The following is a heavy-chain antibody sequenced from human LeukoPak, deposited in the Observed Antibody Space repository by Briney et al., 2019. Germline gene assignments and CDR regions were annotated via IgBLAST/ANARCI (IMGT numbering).Heavy chain of an antibody. J-gene: IGHJ4*02. CDR2: MNPNSGNT. D-gene: IGHD6-13*01. CDR1: RYTFTSCD. CDR3: ARVKEGSSWYFDY. V-gene: IGHV1-8*01. Sequence: ASVKVSCKASRYTFTSCDINWVRQATGQGLEWMGWMNPNSGNTGYGQSFQGRITMTRDISIGTAYMELSRLRSDDTAVYYCARVKEGSSWYFDYWGQGTLVTVSS.